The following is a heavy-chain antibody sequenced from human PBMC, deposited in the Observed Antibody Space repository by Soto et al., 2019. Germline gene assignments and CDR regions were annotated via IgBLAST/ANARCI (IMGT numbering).Heavy chain of an antibody. CDR3: ASRYCSGGSRYSIGMSY. J-gene: IGHJ4*02. V-gene: IGHV4-39*01. CDR1: GGSISSSSYY. Sequence: SETLSLTCTVSGGSISSSSYYWGWIRQPPGKGLEWIGSIYYSGSTYYNPSLKSRVTISVDTSKNQFSLKLSSVTAADTAVYYCASRYCSGGSRYSIGMSYWGQGTLVTVSS. D-gene: IGHD2-15*01. CDR2: IYYSGST.